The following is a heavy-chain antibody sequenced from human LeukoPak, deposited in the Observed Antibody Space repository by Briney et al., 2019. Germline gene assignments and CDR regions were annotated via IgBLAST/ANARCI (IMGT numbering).Heavy chain of an antibody. Sequence: GASVKVSCEASGGTFSSYAISWVRQAPGQGLEWMGGIIPIFGTANYAQKFQGRVTITADESTSTAYMELSSLRSEDTAVYYCARDGGGIVGAHDRSDYWGQGTLVTVSS. CDR1: GGTFSSYA. D-gene: IGHD1-26*01. CDR2: IIPIFGTA. J-gene: IGHJ4*02. V-gene: IGHV1-69*13. CDR3: ARDGGGIVGAHDRSDY.